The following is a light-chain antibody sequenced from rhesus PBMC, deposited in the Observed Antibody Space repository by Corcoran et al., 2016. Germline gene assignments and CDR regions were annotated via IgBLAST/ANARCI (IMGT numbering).Light chain of an antibody. CDR1: QDIINW. CDR3: QQHDNSPWT. J-gene: IGKJ1*01. Sequence: DIQMTQSPSSLSASVGDRVTISCRASQDIINWMAWYQQKPGKAPKLLIYRASNLETGVTSRFSGSGSGTDFILTISRLQPEDIATYYCQQHDNSPWTFGQGTKVE. CDR2: RAS. V-gene: IGKV1-69*01.